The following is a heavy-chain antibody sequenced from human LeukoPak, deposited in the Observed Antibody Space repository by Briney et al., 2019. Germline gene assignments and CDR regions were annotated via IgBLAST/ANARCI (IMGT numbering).Heavy chain of an antibody. J-gene: IGHJ4*02. CDR1: GFSFSTYA. CDR3: AKSGYNRFDY. V-gene: IGHV3-23*01. CDR2: FSGSGGGT. D-gene: IGHD5-24*01. Sequence: PGGSLRLSCAASGFSFSTYAMSWVRQAPGKGLEWVSSFSGSGGGTYYAGSVKGRFTISRDNSKNTLYLQMNSLRAEDTAVYYCAKSGYNRFDYWGQGTLVTVSS.